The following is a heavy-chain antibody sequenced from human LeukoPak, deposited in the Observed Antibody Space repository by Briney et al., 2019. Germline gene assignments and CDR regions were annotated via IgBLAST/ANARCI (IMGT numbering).Heavy chain of an antibody. J-gene: IGHJ3*01. D-gene: IGHD2-2*01. V-gene: IGHV3-23*01. CDR2: ISGSGSSA. CDR3: ARGPPCSSTSCYVTGAFDF. Sequence: GGSLRLSCAASGFTFSNYAMSWVRQAPGKGLEWVSGISGSGSSAYYADSVKGRFTISRDNAKNSLFLQVNSLRDEDTAVYYCARGPPCSSTSCYVTGAFDFWGQGTMVTVSS. CDR1: GFTFSNYA.